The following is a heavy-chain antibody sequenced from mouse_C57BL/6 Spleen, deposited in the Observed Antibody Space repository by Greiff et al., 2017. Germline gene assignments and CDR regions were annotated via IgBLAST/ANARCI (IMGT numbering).Heavy chain of an antibody. V-gene: IGHV5-17*01. CDR2: ISSGSSTI. J-gene: IGHJ4*01. CDR3: ARARGFYYARDY. Sequence: EVHLVESGGGLVKPGGSLKLSCAASGFTFSDYGMHWVRQAPEKGLEWVAYISSGSSTIYYADTVKGRFTISRDNAKNTLFLQMTSLRSEDTAMYYCARARGFYYARDYWGQGTSVTVSS. CDR1: GFTFSDYG.